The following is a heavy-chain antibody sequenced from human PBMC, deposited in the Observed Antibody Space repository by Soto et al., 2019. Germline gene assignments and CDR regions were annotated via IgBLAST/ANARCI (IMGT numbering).Heavy chain of an antibody. V-gene: IGHV4-31*03. CDR2: INYSGTT. D-gene: IGHD1-26*01. J-gene: IGHJ6*02. CDR1: GGSFSSDSFI. CDR3: ARDHKWDGMDV. Sequence: SETLSLTCSVSGGSFSSDSFIWSWVRQFPGKGLEWIGYINYSGTTYYNPSLRSRITMSVDTSKNQFSLNLSSVTAADRAVYYCARDHKWDGMDVWGQGTTVTVSS.